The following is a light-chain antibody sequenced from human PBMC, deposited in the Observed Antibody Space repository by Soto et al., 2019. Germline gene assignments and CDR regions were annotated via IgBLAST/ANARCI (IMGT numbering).Light chain of an antibody. CDR2: DAS. CDR3: QQRSKWPLT. J-gene: IGKJ4*01. Sequence: EIVLTQSPATLSFSPLERAALSCRASQSVSSYLAWYQQKPGQAPRLLIYDASNRATGIPARFSGSGSGTDFTLTISSLEPEDFAVYYCQQRSKWPLTFGGGTKVDIK. CDR1: QSVSSY. V-gene: IGKV3-11*01.